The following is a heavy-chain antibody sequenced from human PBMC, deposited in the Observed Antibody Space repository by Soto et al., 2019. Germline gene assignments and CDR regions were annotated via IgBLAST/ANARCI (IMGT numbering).Heavy chain of an antibody. V-gene: IGHV4-34*03. CDR3: TNLPPRIVVKVTEIPT. D-gene: IGHD2-15*01. CDR2: IYHTGTT. Sequence: SETLSLTCAVYGGSFSGYYWSWVRQTPGKRLEWIGQIYHTGTTNYNPSLESRVAMSVDKSNNEFSLKLTSVSAADTAVYYCTNLPPRIVVKVTEIPTWGRGTLVTVSS. CDR1: GGSFSGYY. J-gene: IGHJ5*02.